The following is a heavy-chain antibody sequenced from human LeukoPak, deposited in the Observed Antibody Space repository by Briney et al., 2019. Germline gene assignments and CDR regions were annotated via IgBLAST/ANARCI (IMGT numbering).Heavy chain of an antibody. Sequence: SVKVSCKASGGTFSSYAISWVRQAPGQGLEWMGGIIPIFGTANYAQKFQGRVTITADESTSTAYMELSSLRSEDTAVYYCARARTVTDAFDIWGQGIMVTVSS. CDR2: IIPIFGTA. V-gene: IGHV1-69*13. D-gene: IGHD4-11*01. CDR1: GGTFSSYA. CDR3: ARARTVTDAFDI. J-gene: IGHJ3*02.